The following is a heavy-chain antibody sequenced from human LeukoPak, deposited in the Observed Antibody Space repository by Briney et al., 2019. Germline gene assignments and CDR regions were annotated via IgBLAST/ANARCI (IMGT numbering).Heavy chain of an antibody. D-gene: IGHD3-22*01. CDR3: ARVGNSSGYLGSYYYYYGMDV. J-gene: IGHJ6*02. CDR2: IIPILGIA. Sequence: SVKVSCKASGGTFSSYAISWVRQAPGQGLEWMGRIIPILGIANYAQKSQGRVTITADKSTSTAYMELSSLRSEDTAVYYCARVGNSSGYLGSYYYYYGMDVWGQGTTVTVSS. CDR1: GGTFSSYA. V-gene: IGHV1-69*04.